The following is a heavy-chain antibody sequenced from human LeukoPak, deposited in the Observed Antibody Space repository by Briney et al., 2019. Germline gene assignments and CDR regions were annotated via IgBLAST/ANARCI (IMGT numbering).Heavy chain of an antibody. CDR3: ARWEKGYSYGYLYYYYMDV. CDR1: GYTFTSYD. CDR2: MYPNSGNT. Sequence: ASVKVSCKASGYTFTSYDINWVRQATGQGLEWMGWMYPNSGNTGYAQKFQGRVTMTRNTSISTAYMELSSLRSEDTAVYYCARWEKGYSYGYLYYYYMDVWGKGTTVTISS. V-gene: IGHV1-8*01. J-gene: IGHJ6*03. D-gene: IGHD5-18*01.